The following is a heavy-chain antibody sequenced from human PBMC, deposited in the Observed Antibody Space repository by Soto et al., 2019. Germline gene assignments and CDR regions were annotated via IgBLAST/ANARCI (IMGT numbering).Heavy chain of an antibody. CDR1: GYTFTSYA. CDR2: ITAGNGNT. J-gene: IGHJ4*02. V-gene: IGHV1-3*01. CDR3: ARGIADTTSWYEY. Sequence: QVPLVQSGAEVKRPGASVTVSCKASGYTFTSYAIHWVRQAPGQRLEWMGWITAGNGNTKYSQNLQDRVTITRDTSASTAYMELTSLTSEDTAVYYCARGIADTTSWYEYWGQGTLVTVSS. D-gene: IGHD2-15*01.